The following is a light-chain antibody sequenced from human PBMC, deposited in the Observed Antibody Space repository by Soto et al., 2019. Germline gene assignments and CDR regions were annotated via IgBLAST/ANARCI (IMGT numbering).Light chain of an antibody. Sequence: DIQMTQAPSSPSASVGDRVTITCRASQPIDTSLNWYQQKPGNAPRLLIYAASSLQSGVPLRFSGNGSGTDFTLTISSLQPEDFATSYCQQSYSSPFTLRPRTKVDIK. V-gene: IGKV1-39*01. CDR3: QQSYSSPFT. J-gene: IGKJ3*01. CDR2: AAS. CDR1: QPIDTS.